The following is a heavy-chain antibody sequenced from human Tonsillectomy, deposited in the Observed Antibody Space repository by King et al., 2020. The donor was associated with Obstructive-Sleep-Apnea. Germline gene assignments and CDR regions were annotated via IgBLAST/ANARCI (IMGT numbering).Heavy chain of an antibody. J-gene: IGHJ6*02. CDR2: ISWNSGTI. CDR3: SKGHPYYYYNMDV. Sequence: VKLVESGGGLVQPGRSLRLSCAASGFTFDDYAMHWVRQVPGKGLEWVSGISWNSGTIGYADSVKGRFTISRDNAKNSLYLQMNSLRAEDTALYFCSKGHPYYYYNMDVWGQGTTVTVSS. CDR1: GFTFDDYA. V-gene: IGHV3-9*01.